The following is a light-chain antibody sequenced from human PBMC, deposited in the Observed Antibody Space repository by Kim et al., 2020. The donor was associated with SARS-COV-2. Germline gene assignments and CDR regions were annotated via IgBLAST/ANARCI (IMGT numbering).Light chain of an antibody. Sequence: ASVADRVTIPRQARQDISHSLNWNQQKPGKAPNLLTYDTVILETGVPSRFSGSGSGTDFTFTIPSLQPEDIATYYFQQYDNLPPYNFGQGTKLEI. CDR3: QQYDNLPPYN. J-gene: IGKJ2*01. CDR1: QDISHS. V-gene: IGKV1-33*01. CDR2: DTV.